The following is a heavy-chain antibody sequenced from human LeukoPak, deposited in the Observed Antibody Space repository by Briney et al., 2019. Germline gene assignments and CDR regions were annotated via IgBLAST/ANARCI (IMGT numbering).Heavy chain of an antibody. Sequence: GGSLRLSCAASGFTFSSYEMNWVRQAPGKGLEWVSYISSSGSTIYYADSVKGRFTISRDNAKNTLYLQVNSLRAEDTAVYFCARGHFDYDSTTYYYGGPMDVWGKGTTVTISS. CDR2: ISSSGSTI. CDR1: GFTFSSYE. V-gene: IGHV3-48*03. D-gene: IGHD3-22*01. CDR3: ARGHFDYDSTTYYYGGPMDV. J-gene: IGHJ6*03.